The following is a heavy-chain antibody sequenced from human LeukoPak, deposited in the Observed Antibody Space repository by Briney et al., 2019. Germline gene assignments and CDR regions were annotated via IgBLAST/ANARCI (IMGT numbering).Heavy chain of an antibody. Sequence: PSETLSLTCTVSGGSISSSSYYWGWIRQPPGKGLEWIGSIYYSGSTYYNPSLKSRVTISVDTSKNQVSLKLSSVTVADTAVYYCARGGGVVGYYFDNWGQGALVTVSS. CDR1: GGSISSSSYY. D-gene: IGHD2-15*01. J-gene: IGHJ4*02. CDR3: ARGGGVVGYYFDN. V-gene: IGHV4-39*07. CDR2: IYYSGST.